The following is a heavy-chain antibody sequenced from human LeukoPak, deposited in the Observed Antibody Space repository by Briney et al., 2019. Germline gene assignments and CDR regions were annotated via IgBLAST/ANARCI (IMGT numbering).Heavy chain of an antibody. CDR1: GFTVSSNY. CDR2: IYSGGST. J-gene: IGHJ4*02. D-gene: IGHD4-17*01. V-gene: IGHV3-53*01. Sequence: GGSLRLSCAASGFTVSSNYMSWLRQAPGKGLEWVSVIYSGGSTYYADSVKGRFTISRDNSKNTLYLQMNSLRAEDTAVYYCARGTRVYGDYFDYWGQGTLVTVSS. CDR3: ARGTRVYGDYFDY.